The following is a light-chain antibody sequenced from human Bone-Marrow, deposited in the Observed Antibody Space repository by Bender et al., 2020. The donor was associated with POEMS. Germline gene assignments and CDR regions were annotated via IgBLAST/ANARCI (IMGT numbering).Light chain of an antibody. CDR1: SSDVGGYNY. J-gene: IGLJ1*01. V-gene: IGLV2-14*03. CDR3: SSYTSSSTPYV. Sequence: QSALTQPASVSGSPGQSITISCTGTSSDVGGYNYVSWYQQHPGNAPKLMIFDVSNRPSGVSDRFSGSKSGNTASLTISGLQAEDEADYYCSSYTSSSTPYVFGPGTKVTVL. CDR2: DVS.